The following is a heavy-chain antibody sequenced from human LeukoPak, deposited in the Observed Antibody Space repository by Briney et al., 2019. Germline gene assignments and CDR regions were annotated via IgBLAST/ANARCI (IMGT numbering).Heavy chain of an antibody. J-gene: IGHJ4*02. CDR2: ISSSKSYI. D-gene: IGHD6-19*01. V-gene: IGHV3-21*01. Sequence: GGSLRLSCAASGFTFSDYSMNWVRQAPGKGLEWVSSISSSKSYIYYTDSVKGRFTISRDNAKTSLYLQMNSLRAEDPAVYYCAREGYSSGWYYFDYWGQGTLVTVSS. CDR1: GFTFSDYS. CDR3: AREGYSSGWYYFDY.